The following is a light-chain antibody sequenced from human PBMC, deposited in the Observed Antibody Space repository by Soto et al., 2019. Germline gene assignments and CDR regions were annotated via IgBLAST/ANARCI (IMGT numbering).Light chain of an antibody. CDR3: SSYAGSNNYV. CDR1: SSDIGGYNY. J-gene: IGLJ1*01. V-gene: IGLV2-8*01. CDR2: EVS. Sequence: QSALAQPPSASGSPGQSVTISCTGTSSDIGGYNYVSWYQQHPGKAPKLMIYEVSKRPSGVPDRFSGSKSGNTASLTASGLQAEDEADYYCSSYAGSNNYVFGSGTEVTVL.